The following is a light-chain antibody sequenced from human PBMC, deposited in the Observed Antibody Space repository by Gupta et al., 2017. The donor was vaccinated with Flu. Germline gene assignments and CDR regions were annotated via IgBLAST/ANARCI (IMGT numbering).Light chain of an antibody. V-gene: IGKV3-15*01. J-gene: IGKJ4*01. Sequence: MTQSQATLSVSPGERATLSCRASQSVSSNLAWYQQKPCQAPRLLIYGASTRATGTPARFSGSGSGTEFTLTISSLQSEDFAVYYCQQYNNWRLAFGGGTRLEIK. CDR1: QSVSSN. CDR3: QQYNNWRLA. CDR2: GAS.